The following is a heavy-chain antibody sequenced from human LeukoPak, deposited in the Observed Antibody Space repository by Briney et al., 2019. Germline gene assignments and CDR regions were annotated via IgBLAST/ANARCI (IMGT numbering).Heavy chain of an antibody. J-gene: IGHJ4*02. CDR1: GFTFSSYA. CDR3: AKRRYHSSGYFDY. Sequence: GGSLRLSCAASGFTFSSYAMHWVRQAPGKGLEYVSAISSNGGSTYYANSVKGRFTISRDNSKNTLYLQMGSLRAEDMAVYYCAKRRYHSSGYFDYWGQGTLVTVSS. CDR2: ISSNGGST. D-gene: IGHD3-22*01. V-gene: IGHV3-64*01.